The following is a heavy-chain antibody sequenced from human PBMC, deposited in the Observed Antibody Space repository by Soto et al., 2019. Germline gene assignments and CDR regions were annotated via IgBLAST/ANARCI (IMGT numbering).Heavy chain of an antibody. J-gene: IGHJ6*03. Sequence: QVQLQESGPGLVKPSETLSLTCTVSGGSINNFYWNWIRQPPGKELEWIGYIYYSGSTNYNPFLKNRVTIAVATSKNRFSRKLSGVSAADTAVYCCAGGVSSSYLAYYYYYMDVWGKGTTVTVSS. D-gene: IGHD6-6*01. CDR1: GGSINNFY. V-gene: IGHV4-59*03. CDR3: AGGVSSSYLAYYYYYMDV. CDR2: IYYSGST.